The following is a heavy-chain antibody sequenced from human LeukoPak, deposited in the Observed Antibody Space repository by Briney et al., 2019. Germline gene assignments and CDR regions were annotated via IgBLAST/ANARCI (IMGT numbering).Heavy chain of an antibody. J-gene: IGHJ4*02. Sequence: SETLSLTCTVSGGSISSSSYYWGWIRQPPGKGLEWIGSIYYSGSTYYNPSLKSRVTIAVYTPKNQFSLKLSSVTAADTAVYYCARVGYGYDYYGSLDYWGQGTLVTVSS. V-gene: IGHV4-39*07. D-gene: IGHD5-18*01. CDR3: ARVGYGYDYYGSLDY. CDR1: GGSISSSSYY. CDR2: IYYSGST.